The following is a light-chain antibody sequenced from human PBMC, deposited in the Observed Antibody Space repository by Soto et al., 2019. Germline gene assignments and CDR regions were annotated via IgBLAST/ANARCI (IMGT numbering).Light chain of an antibody. CDR3: ISYAGSNLLSV. CDR1: SSDVGGYNY. J-gene: IGLJ1*01. V-gene: IGLV2-8*01. CDR2: EVS. Sequence: QSALTQPPSASGSPGQSVTISCTGTSSDVGGYNYVSWYQQHPGKAPKLMIYEVSKRPSGVPDRFSGSKSGNTASLTVSGLQAEDEADYYCISYAGSNLLSVFGTGTKVTVL.